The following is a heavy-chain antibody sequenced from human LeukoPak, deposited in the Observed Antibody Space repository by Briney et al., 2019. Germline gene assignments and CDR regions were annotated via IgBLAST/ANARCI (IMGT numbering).Heavy chain of an antibody. CDR3: ARQREGATYY. V-gene: IGHV4-39*01. D-gene: IGHD1-26*01. J-gene: IGHJ4*02. CDR1: GGSLSSSSYY. Sequence: SETLSLTCTVSGGSLSSSSYYWGWIRQPPGKGLEWIGSIYYSGSTYYNPSLKSRVTISVDTSKNQFSLKLSSVTAADTAVYYCARQREGATYYWGQGTLVTASS. CDR2: IYYSGST.